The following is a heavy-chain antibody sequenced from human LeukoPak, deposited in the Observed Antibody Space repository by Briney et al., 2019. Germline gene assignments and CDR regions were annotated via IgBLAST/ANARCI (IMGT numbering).Heavy chain of an antibody. CDR2: IIPIFGTA. V-gene: IGHV1-69*13. Sequence: GASVKVSCKVSGSTFAELSMHWVRQAPGKGLEWMGGIIPIFGTANYAQKFQGRVTITADESTGTAYMELSSLRSEDTAVYYCARAIGGYSYSSNWFDPWGQGTLVTVSS. J-gene: IGHJ5*02. CDR1: GSTFAELS. CDR3: ARAIGGYSYSSNWFDP. D-gene: IGHD5-18*01.